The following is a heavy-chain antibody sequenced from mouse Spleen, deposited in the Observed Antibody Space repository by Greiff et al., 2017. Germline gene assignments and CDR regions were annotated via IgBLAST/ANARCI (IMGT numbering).Heavy chain of an antibody. V-gene: IGHV5-9-1*01. Sequence: EVMLVESGGGLVKPGGSLKLSCAASGFTFSSYAMSWVRQTPEKRLEWVATISSGGSYTYYPDSVKGRFTISRDNAKNTLYLQMSSLRSEDTAMYYCARRGYGSSSYWYFDVWGAGTTVTVSS. CDR2: ISSGGSYT. J-gene: IGHJ1*01. D-gene: IGHD1-1*01. CDR1: GFTFSSYA. CDR3: ARRGYGSSSYWYFDV.